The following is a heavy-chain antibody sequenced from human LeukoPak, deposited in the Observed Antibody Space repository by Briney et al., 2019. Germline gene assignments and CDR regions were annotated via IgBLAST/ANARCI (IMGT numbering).Heavy chain of an antibody. CDR3: AKDGTYYGSGRRFDP. Sequence: PGGSLRLSCAASGFTFSSYAMSWVRQAPGKGLEWVSAISGSGGSTYYADSVRGRFTISRDNSKNKLYLQMNSLRAEDTAVYYCAKDGTYYGSGRRFDPWGQGTLVTVSS. V-gene: IGHV3-23*01. J-gene: IGHJ5*02. D-gene: IGHD3-10*01. CDR1: GFTFSSYA. CDR2: ISGSGGST.